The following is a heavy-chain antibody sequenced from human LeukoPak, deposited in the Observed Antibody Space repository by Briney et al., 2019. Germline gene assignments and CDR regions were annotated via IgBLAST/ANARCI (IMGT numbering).Heavy chain of an antibody. CDR3: ARTHSSGWVFDY. Sequence: ASVKVCCKASGYTFTSYGISWVRQAPGQGLEWMGWISAYNGNTNYAQKLQGRVTMTTDTSTSTAYMELRSLRSDDTAVYYCARTHSSGWVFDYWGQGTLVTVSS. CDR2: ISAYNGNT. D-gene: IGHD6-19*01. CDR1: GYTFTSYG. V-gene: IGHV1-18*01. J-gene: IGHJ4*02.